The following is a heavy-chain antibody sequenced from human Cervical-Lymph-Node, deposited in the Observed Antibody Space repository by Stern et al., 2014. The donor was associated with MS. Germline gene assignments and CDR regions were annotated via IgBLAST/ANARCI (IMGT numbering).Heavy chain of an antibody. V-gene: IGHV1-8*01. Sequence: VQLVESGAEVKKPGASVRVSCKASGDTFTSYDINWVRQASGQGLEWMGWVSPLSGGTGSAQQFQGRLTMTRATSLNTVSMALRSLRSESTDVYFCARGDSLYVGYMDVWGQGTTVTVSS. J-gene: IGHJ6*02. CDR2: VSPLSGGT. CDR1: GDTFTSYD. D-gene: IGHD1-26*01. CDR3: ARGDSLYVGYMDV.